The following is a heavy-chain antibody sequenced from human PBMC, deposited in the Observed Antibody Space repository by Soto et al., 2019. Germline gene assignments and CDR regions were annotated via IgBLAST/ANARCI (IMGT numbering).Heavy chain of an antibody. CDR1: GGSISSGGYY. Sequence: QVQLHESGPGLVKPSQTLSLTCTVSGGSISSGGYYWTWIRPHPGKGLEWIGYIYYSGTTYYNPSLKSRVTISVDTSNNQFSLKLSSVTAADTAVYYCARDGGFGELSPYYQYGMDVWGQGTTVTVSS. J-gene: IGHJ6*02. CDR2: IYYSGTT. CDR3: ARDGGFGELSPYYQYGMDV. D-gene: IGHD3-10*01. V-gene: IGHV4-31*03.